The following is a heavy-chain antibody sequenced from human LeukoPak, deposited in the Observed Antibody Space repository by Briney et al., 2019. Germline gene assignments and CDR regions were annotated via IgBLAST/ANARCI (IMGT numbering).Heavy chain of an antibody. V-gene: IGHV1-8*03. Sequence: GASVKVSCKASGYTFTSYGISWVRQAPGQGLEWMGWMNPNSGNTGYAQKFQGRVTITTNTSTSTAYMELSSLRSDDTAVYYCARDRGWAPFAFDIWGQGTMVTVSS. J-gene: IGHJ3*02. CDR3: ARDRGWAPFAFDI. CDR2: MNPNSGNT. D-gene: IGHD3-10*01. CDR1: GYTFTSYG.